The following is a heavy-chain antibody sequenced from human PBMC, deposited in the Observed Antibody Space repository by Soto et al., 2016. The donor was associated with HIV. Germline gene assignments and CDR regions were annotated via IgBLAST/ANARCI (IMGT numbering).Heavy chain of an antibody. J-gene: IGHJ4*02. D-gene: IGHD6-13*01. CDR2: ISSSSSYI. V-gene: IGHV3-21*01. CDR3: ARVGSSSWSDFDY. CDR1: GFTFSSYS. Sequence: EVQLVESGGGLVKPGGSLRLSCAASGFTFSSYSMNWVRQAPGKGLEWVSSISSSSSYIYYADSVKGRFTISRDNAKNSLYLQMNSLRAEDTAVYYCARVGSSSWSDFDYWGQGTLVTVSS.